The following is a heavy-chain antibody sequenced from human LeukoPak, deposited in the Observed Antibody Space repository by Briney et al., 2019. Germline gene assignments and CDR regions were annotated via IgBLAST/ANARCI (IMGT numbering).Heavy chain of an antibody. Sequence: GGSLRLSCVASGFIFSDYAATWVRQAPGKGLVWVSSISVSEGTTHYADSVKGRFTISRDNSKNTLYLQMNSLGVDDTAVYYCVKAPSGLIKGSYDVWGQGTMVTVSS. V-gene: IGHV3-23*01. J-gene: IGHJ3*01. CDR3: VKAPSGLIKGSYDV. CDR1: GFIFSDYA. D-gene: IGHD3-10*01. CDR2: ISVSEGTT.